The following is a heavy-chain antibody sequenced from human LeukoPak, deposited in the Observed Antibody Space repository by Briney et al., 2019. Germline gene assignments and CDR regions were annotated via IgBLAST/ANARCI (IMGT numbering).Heavy chain of an antibody. CDR1: GGTFSSYA. D-gene: IGHD2-15*01. CDR3: AREDSGYLDY. CDR2: IIPIFGTA. V-gene: IGHV1-69*06. J-gene: IGHJ4*02. Sequence: GASVKVSCKASGGTFSSYAISWVRQAPGQGLEGMGGIIPIFGTANYAQKFQGRVTITADKSTSTAYMELSSLRSEDTAVYYCAREDSGYLDYWGQGTLVTVSS.